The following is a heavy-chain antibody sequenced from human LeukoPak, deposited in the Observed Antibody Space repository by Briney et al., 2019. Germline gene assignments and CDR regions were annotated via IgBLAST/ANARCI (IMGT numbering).Heavy chain of an antibody. D-gene: IGHD2-15*01. J-gene: IGHJ5*02. Sequence: GGSLRLSCAASGFTFSSDWMSWVRQAPGKGLEWVANIKQDGSEKYYVDSVKGRFTISRDNAKNSLYLQMNSLRAEDTAVYYCAREKFYCSGGSCYLNWFDPWGQGTLVTVSS. CDR3: AREKFYCSGGSCYLNWFDP. CDR2: IKQDGSEK. V-gene: IGHV3-7*03. CDR1: GFTFSSDW.